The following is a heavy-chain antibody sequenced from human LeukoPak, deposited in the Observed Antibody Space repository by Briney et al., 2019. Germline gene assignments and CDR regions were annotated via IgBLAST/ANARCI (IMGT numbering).Heavy chain of an antibody. CDR1: GFTFSSYG. Sequence: PGGSLRLSCAASGFTFSSYGMHWVRQAPGKGLEWVAFIRYDGSNKYYADSVKGRFTISRDNSKDTLYLQMNSLRAEDTAVYYCARGYYGSGSYYTPFEYWGQGTLVTVSS. CDR2: IRYDGSNK. J-gene: IGHJ4*02. CDR3: ARGYYGSGSYYTPFEY. D-gene: IGHD3-10*01. V-gene: IGHV3-30*02.